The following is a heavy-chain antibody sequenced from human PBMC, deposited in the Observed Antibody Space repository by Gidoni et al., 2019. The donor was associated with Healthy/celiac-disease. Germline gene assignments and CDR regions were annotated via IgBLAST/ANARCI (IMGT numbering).Heavy chain of an antibody. CDR3: ARGLGERFGKSGYDYGYYYYYYYMDV. CDR2: INHSGST. D-gene: IGHD5-12*01. CDR1: GRSFSGYY. V-gene: IGHV4-34*01. J-gene: IGHJ6*03. Sequence: QVQLQQWGAGLLKPSETLSLTCAVYGRSFSGYYWSWIRQPPGKGLEWIGEINHSGSTNYNPSLKSRVTISVDTSKNQFSLKLSSVTAADTAVYYCARGLGERFGKSGYDYGYYYYYYYMDVWGKGTTVTVSS.